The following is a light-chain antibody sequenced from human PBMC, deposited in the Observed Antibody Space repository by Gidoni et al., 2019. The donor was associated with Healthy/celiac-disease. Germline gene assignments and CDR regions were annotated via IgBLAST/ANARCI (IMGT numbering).Light chain of an antibody. CDR2: LGS. Sequence: DIVMTQSPLSLPVTPGEPASISCRSSQSLLHSNGYNYLDLYLQKPGQSPQLLIYLGSNRASGVPDRFSVSGSGTDFTLKISRVEAEDVGVYYCMQALQTPFTFGGGTKVEIK. V-gene: IGKV2-28*01. CDR3: MQALQTPFT. CDR1: QSLLHSNGYNY. J-gene: IGKJ4*01.